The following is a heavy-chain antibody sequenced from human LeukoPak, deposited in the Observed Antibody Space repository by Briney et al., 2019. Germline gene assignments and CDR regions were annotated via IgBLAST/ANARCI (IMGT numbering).Heavy chain of an antibody. J-gene: IGHJ3*02. CDR2: INHSGST. V-gene: IGHV4-34*01. CDR1: GGSFSGYY. CDR3: ARGQTRVQLERPDAFDI. Sequence: SETLSLTCAVYGGSFSGYYWSWIRQPPGKGLEWIGEINHSGSTNYNPSLKSRVIISVDTSKNQFSLKLSSVTAADTAVYYCARGQTRVQLERPDAFDIWGQGTMVTVSS. D-gene: IGHD1-1*01.